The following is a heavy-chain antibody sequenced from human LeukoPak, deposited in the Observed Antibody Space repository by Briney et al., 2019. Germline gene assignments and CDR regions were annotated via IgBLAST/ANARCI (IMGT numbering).Heavy chain of an antibody. CDR3: ARTNGYTLGFDY. CDR1: GYTFDNYY. CDR2: INPGGSNI. Sequence: ASVKVSCKASGYTFDNYYMHWVRQAPGQGLEWMAIINPGGSNIDYAQKFQGRVTMTRDTSTSTVYMDLSSLRSEDTAVYCCARTNGYTLGFDYWGQGTLVTVSS. D-gene: IGHD5-24*01. J-gene: IGHJ4*02. V-gene: IGHV1-46*02.